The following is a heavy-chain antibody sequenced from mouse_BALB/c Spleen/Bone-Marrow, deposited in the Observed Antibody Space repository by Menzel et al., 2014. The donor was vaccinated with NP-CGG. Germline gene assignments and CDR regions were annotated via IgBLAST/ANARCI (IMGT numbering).Heavy chain of an antibody. CDR1: GFNIKDTY. J-gene: IGHJ3*01. Sequence: EVKLQESGAELVKPGASVKLSCTASGFNIKDTYMHWVKQRPEQGLEWIGRIDPANGNTKYDPKFQGKATITADTSSNTAYLQLSSLTSEDTAVYYCATGFAYWGQGTLVTVPA. V-gene: IGHV14-3*02. CDR2: IDPANGNT. CDR3: ATGFAY.